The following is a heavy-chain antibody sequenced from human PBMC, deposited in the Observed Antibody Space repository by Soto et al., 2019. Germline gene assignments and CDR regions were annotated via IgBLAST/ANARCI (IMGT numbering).Heavy chain of an antibody. V-gene: IGHV1-46*03. D-gene: IGHD6-13*01. CDR1: GYTFTSYY. Sequence: QVQLVQSGAEVKKPGASVKVSCKVSGYTFTSYYMHWVRQAPGQGLEWMGIINPSGGSTSYAQKFQGRVTMTRDTSTSTVYMELSSLRSEDTAVYYCAREGHEYSSSWSYYYYMDVWGKGTTVTVSS. J-gene: IGHJ6*03. CDR2: INPSGGST. CDR3: AREGHEYSSSWSYYYYMDV.